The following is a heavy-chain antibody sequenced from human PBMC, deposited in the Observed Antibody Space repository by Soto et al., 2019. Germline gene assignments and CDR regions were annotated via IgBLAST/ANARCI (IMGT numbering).Heavy chain of an antibody. CDR2: ISAYNGNR. D-gene: IGHD5-18*01. Sequence: QAQLVQSGSEVKKPGASVKVSCKASGYSFTDFVVNWGRQAPGQGLEWLGWISAYNGNRVYAQRFQGRLTVTTDTTRDTSYLELTNLRSDDTAIYYCARGHDSLTGWKFEFWGQGTLVTVSS. CDR3: ARGHDSLTGWKFEF. CDR1: GYSFTDFV. J-gene: IGHJ4*02. V-gene: IGHV1-18*01.